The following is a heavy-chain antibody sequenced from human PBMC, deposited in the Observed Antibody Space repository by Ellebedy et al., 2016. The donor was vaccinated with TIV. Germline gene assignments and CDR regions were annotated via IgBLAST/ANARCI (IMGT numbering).Heavy chain of an antibody. V-gene: IGHV1-18*01. Sequence: ASVKVSCKASGYSFNYYGISWVRQAPGQGLEWMGWISGYNSKTKYAEKFQGRVTLTKDTSTTTVYMELRSLRSDDTAVYYCTRDMVQGMVARYLWFDYWGQGTQVTVSS. J-gene: IGHJ4*02. CDR3: TRDMVQGMVARYLWFDY. CDR1: GYSFNYYG. D-gene: IGHD5-12*01. CDR2: ISGYNSKT.